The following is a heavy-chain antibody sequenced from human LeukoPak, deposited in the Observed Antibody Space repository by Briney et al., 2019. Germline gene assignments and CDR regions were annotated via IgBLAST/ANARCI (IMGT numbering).Heavy chain of an antibody. D-gene: IGHD2-2*01. Sequence: GGSLRLSCAASGFTFSSYAMNWVRQAPEKGLEWVSAIRGSGGSTNFADSVKGRFTISRDNSKNTIYLQLTSLRAEDTAVYYCAKELSDSSYGDAFDMWGQGTMVTVSS. J-gene: IGHJ3*02. V-gene: IGHV3-23*01. CDR1: GFTFSSYA. CDR2: IRGSGGST. CDR3: AKELSDSSYGDAFDM.